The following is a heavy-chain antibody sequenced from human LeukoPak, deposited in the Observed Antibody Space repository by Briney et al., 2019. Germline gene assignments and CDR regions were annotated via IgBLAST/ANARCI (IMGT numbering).Heavy chain of an antibody. V-gene: IGHV3-23*01. CDR3: ANPSALNDYGDNDY. CDR2: ISGSGGST. CDR1: GFTFSSYA. D-gene: IGHD4-17*01. J-gene: IGHJ4*02. Sequence: GGSLRLSCAASGFTFSSYAMSWVRQAPGKGLEWVSSISGSGGSTYHADSVKGRFTIPRDNSKNTLYLKMNRLRAEDRAVYYCANPSALNDYGDNDYWGQGTLVTVSS.